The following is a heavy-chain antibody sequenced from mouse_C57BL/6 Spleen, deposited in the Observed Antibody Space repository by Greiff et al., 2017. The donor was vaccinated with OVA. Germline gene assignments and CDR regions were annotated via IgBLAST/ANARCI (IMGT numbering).Heavy chain of an antibody. V-gene: IGHV5-4*03. J-gene: IGHJ4*01. CDR3: ARDPTYYSNYRYAMDY. Sequence: EVMLVESGGGLVKPGGSLKLSCAASGFTFSSYAMSWVRQTPEKRLEWVATISDGGSYTYYPDNVQGRFTISRDNAKNNLYLQMSHLKSEDTAMYYCARDPTYYSNYRYAMDYWGQGTSVTVSS. CDR2: ISDGGSYT. CDR1: GFTFSSYA. D-gene: IGHD2-5*01.